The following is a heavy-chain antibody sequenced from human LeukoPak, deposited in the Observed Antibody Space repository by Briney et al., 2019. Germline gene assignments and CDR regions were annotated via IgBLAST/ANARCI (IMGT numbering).Heavy chain of an antibody. CDR1: GFTFSSYS. CDR3: ARDPDRWVEYFDY. CDR2: ISSSSSYI. D-gene: IGHD1-14*01. J-gene: IGHJ4*02. V-gene: IGHV3-21*01. Sequence: GGSLRLSCAASGFTFSSYSMNWVRQAPGKGLEWVSSISSSSSYIYYADSVKGRFTISRDNAKNSLYLQMNSLRAEDTAVYYCARDPDRWVEYFDYWGQGTLVTVSS.